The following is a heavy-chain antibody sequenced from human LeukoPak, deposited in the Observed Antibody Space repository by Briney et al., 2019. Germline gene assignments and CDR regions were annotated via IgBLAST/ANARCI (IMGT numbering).Heavy chain of an antibody. D-gene: IGHD3-10*01. CDR2: INHSGST. CDR1: GGSFSGYY. V-gene: IGHV4-34*01. CDR3: ASSITMVRGVIKGPLDY. Sequence: SETLSLTCAVYGGSFSGYYWSWIRQPPGKGLEWIGGINHSGSTNYNPSLKSRVTISVDTSKNQFSLKLSPVTAADTAVYYCASSITMVRGVIKGPLDYWGQGTLVTVSS. J-gene: IGHJ4*02.